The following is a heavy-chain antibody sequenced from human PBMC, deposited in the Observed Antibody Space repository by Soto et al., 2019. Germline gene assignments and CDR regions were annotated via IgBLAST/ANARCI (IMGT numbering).Heavy chain of an antibody. D-gene: IGHD3-3*01. V-gene: IGHV4-34*01. CDR3: ARLTCSNTRCLKLNGFDI. CDR2: INHRGRT. Sequence: SDTLSLTCAVYGESFSGYYWTWIRQPPGTGLEWIGEINHRGRTKYNPSNKSRDNISEDTTKNQFSLKLTSVTAADTAVYYCARLTCSNTRCLKLNGFDIWGQGTMVT. J-gene: IGHJ3*02. CDR1: GESFSGYY.